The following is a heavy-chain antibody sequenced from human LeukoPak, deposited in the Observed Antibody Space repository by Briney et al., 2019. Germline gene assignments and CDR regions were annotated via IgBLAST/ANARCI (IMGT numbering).Heavy chain of an antibody. V-gene: IGHV4-31*03. CDR3: ARVPTYYDILTGGDNGMDV. J-gene: IGHJ6*02. CDR1: GGSISSGGYY. CDR2: IYYSGST. D-gene: IGHD3-9*01. Sequence: SQTLSLTCTVSGGSISSGGYYWSWIRQHPGTGLEWIGYIYYSGSTYYNPSLKSRVTISVDTSKNQFSLKLSSVTAADTAVYYCARVPTYYDILTGGDNGMDVWGQGTTVTVSS.